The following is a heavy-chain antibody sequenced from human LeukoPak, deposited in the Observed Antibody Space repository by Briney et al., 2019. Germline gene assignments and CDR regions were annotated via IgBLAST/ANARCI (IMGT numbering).Heavy chain of an antibody. Sequence: PSGTLSLTCIVSGGSISSYYWSWIRQPAGKGLEWIGQIHTSGSTNYNPSLKSRVAMSVDTSKNQFSLELSSVTAADTAVYYCAGRAQTTGWSFDYWGQGALVIVSS. CDR2: IHTSGST. D-gene: IGHD6-19*01. CDR3: AGRAQTTGWSFDY. J-gene: IGHJ4*02. V-gene: IGHV4-4*07. CDR1: GGSISSYY.